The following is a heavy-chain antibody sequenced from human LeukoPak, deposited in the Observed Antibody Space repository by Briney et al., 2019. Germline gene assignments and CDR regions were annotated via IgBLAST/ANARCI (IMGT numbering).Heavy chain of an antibody. Sequence: PSETLSLTCTVSGGSIGSYYWSWIRQPPGKGLEWIGYIYYSGSTNYNPSLKSRVTISVDTSKNQFSLKLSSVTAADTAVYYCARGAVGATSFDYWGQGTLVTVSS. CDR1: GGSIGSYY. CDR3: ARGAVGATSFDY. CDR2: IYYSGST. J-gene: IGHJ4*02. D-gene: IGHD1-26*01. V-gene: IGHV4-59*01.